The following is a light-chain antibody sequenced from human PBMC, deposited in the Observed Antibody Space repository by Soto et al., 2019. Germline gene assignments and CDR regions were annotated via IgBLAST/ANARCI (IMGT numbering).Light chain of an antibody. V-gene: IGLV2-14*01. CDR2: DVS. CDR1: SSDVGGYNY. Sequence: QSALTQPPSVSGSPGQSITISCTGTSSDVGGYNYVSWYQQHPGKAPKLMIYDVSKRPSGVSNRFSGSKSGXTASLTISGLQAEDEADYYCSSYTSSSTYVFGTG. J-gene: IGLJ1*01. CDR3: SSYTSSSTYV.